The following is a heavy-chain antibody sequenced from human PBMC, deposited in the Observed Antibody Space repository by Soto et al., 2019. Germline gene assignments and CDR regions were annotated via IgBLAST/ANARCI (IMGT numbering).Heavy chain of an antibody. CDR1: GYSFTSYW. Sequence: GESLKISCKGSGYSFTSYWIGWVRQMPGKGLEWMGIIYPGDSDTRYSPSFQGQVTISADKSISTAYLRWSSLKASDTAMYYCARHGIVVVPAASGHTGYYYYGMDVWGQGTTVTVSS. D-gene: IGHD2-2*01. CDR2: IYPGDSDT. J-gene: IGHJ6*02. V-gene: IGHV5-51*01. CDR3: ARHGIVVVPAASGHTGYYYYGMDV.